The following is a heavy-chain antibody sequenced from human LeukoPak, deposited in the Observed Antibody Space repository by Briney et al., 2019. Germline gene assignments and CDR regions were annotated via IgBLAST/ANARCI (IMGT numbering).Heavy chain of an antibody. J-gene: IGHJ5*02. Sequence: SETLSLTCAVYGGSFSGYYWSWIRQPPGKGLEWIGEINHSGSTNYNPSLKSRVTISVDTSKNQFSLKLSSVTAADTAVYYCARQINWFDPWGQGTLVTVSS. CDR3: ARQINWFDP. V-gene: IGHV4-34*01. CDR1: GGSFSGYY. CDR2: INHSGST.